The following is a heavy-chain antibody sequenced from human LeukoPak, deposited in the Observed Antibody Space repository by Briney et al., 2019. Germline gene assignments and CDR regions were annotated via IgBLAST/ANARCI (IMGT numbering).Heavy chain of an antibody. V-gene: IGHV1-69*13. CDR3: ARTGYYYDSSGYNPFDY. CDR2: IIPIFGTA. CDR1: GYTFTSYG. J-gene: IGHJ4*02. Sequence: SVKVSCKASGYTFTSYGISWVRQAPGQGLEWMGGIIPIFGTANYAQKFQGRVTITADESTSTAYMELSSLRSEDTAVYYCARTGYYYDSSGYNPFDYWGQGTLVTVSS. D-gene: IGHD3-22*01.